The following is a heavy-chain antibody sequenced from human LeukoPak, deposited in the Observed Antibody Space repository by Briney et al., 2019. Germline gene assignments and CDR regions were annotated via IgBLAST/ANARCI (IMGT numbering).Heavy chain of an antibody. J-gene: IGHJ4*02. CDR1: GGSFSGYY. V-gene: IGHV4-34*01. CDR2: INHSGST. D-gene: IGHD6-13*01. Sequence: SGTLSLTCAVYGGSFSGYYWSWIRQPPGKGLEWIGEINHSGSTNYNPSLKSRVTISVDTSKSQFSLKLSSVTAADTAVYYCARESSAAGVGYWGQGTLVTVSS. CDR3: ARESSAAGVGY.